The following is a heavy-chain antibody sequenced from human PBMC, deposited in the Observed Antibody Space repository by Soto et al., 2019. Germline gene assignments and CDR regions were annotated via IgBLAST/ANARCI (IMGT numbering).Heavy chain of an antibody. D-gene: IGHD5-18*01. CDR1: GGTFSSYA. CDR2: IIPIFGTA. V-gene: IGHV1-69*13. CDR3: ARESRSYDYLSLFDY. Sequence: SVKVSCKASGGTFSSYAISWVRQAPGQGLEWMGGIIPIFGTANYAQKFQGRVTITADESTSTAYMELSSLRSEDTAVYYCARESRSYDYLSLFDYWGQGTLVTVSS. J-gene: IGHJ4*02.